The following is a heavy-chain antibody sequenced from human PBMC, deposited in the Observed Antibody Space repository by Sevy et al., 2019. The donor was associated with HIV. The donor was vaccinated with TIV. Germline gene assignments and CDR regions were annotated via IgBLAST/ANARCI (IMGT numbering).Heavy chain of an antibody. J-gene: IGHJ4*02. CDR2: ITFSGSST. D-gene: IGHD3-10*01. CDR3: AKDRVSGTYYTGDFDY. V-gene: IGHV3-23*01. CDR1: GFTFSTYA. Sequence: GGSLTLSCAASGFTFSTYAMTWVRQAPGGGLEWVAVITFSGSSTYYADSVKGRFTISRDNSKNTLYLQMNSLRADDTAVYYCAKDRVSGTYYTGDFDYWGQGTLVTVSS.